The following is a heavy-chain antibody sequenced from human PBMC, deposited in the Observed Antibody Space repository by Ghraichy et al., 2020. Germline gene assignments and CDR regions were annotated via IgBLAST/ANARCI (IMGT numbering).Heavy chain of an antibody. Sequence: GESLNISCAASGFTFNDYAMHWVRQAPGRGLEWVSLIRGDASSTYYADSVKGRFTISRDNSKNSLYLQINSLRVEDTALYFCAKGSRGSESYFEWFDSWGQGTLVTVSS. CDR3: AKGSRGSESYFEWFDS. D-gene: IGHD3-10*01. CDR1: GFTFNDYA. CDR2: IRGDASST. V-gene: IGHV3-43D*04. J-gene: IGHJ5*01.